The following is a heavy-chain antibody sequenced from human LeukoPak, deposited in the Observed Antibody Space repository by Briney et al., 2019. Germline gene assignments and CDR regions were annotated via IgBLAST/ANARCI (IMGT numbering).Heavy chain of an antibody. CDR1: GFISSSVE. V-gene: IGHV3-48*03. D-gene: IGHD4-17*01. CDR2: ISSSDSSSGSTI. J-gene: IGHJ4*02. Sequence: GGSLRLSCVASGFISSSVEMNWVRQAPGKGLEWVSYISSSDSSSGSTIYYADSVKGRFTISRDNSKTTLFLQMNSLRGDDSAVYYCAKNRREVPKDYGDCVEFWGQGILVTVAT. CDR3: AKNRREVPKDYGDCVEF.